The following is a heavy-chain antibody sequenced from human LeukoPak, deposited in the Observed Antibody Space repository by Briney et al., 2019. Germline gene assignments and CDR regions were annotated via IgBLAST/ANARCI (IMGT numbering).Heavy chain of an antibody. CDR3: ARGGSGWYLYDN. D-gene: IGHD6-19*01. CDR2: IYSSSNT. CDR1: GFTVGSNY. V-gene: IGHV3-66*01. J-gene: IGHJ4*02. Sequence: PGGSLRLSCAASGFTVGSNYMSWVRQAPGKGLEWVSVIYSSSNTYYADSVKGRFTISRDNSKNTLYLQMNSLRAGDTAVYYCARGGSGWYLYDNWGQGTLVTVSS.